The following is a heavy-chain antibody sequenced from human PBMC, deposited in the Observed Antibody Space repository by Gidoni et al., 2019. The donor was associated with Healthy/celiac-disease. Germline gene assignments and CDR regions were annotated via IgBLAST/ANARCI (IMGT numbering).Heavy chain of an antibody. CDR2: ISSSSSTI. CDR3: ATDLLDS. D-gene: IGHD3-3*01. CDR1: GFTFSSYS. V-gene: IGHV3-48*02. Sequence: EVQLVESGGGLVQPGGSLRLSCAASGFTFSSYSMNWVSQAPGKGLEWVSYISSSSSTIYYADSVKCRFTISRDNVKNSLYLQMNSLIDEDTAVYYCATDLLDSWGQGTLVTVSS. J-gene: IGHJ4*02.